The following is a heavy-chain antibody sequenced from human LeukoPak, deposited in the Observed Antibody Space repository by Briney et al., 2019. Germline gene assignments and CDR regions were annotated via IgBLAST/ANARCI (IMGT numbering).Heavy chain of an antibody. CDR2: MNPNSGNT. Sequence: ASVKVSCKASGYTLTSYDINWVRQATGQGLEWMGWMNPNSGNTGYAQKFQGRVTMTRNTSISTAYMELSSLRSEDTAVYYCARFCRYYYDSSGYSSDAFDIWGQGTMVTVSS. CDR1: GYTLTSYD. CDR3: ARFCRYYYDSSGYSSDAFDI. J-gene: IGHJ3*02. D-gene: IGHD3-22*01. V-gene: IGHV1-8*01.